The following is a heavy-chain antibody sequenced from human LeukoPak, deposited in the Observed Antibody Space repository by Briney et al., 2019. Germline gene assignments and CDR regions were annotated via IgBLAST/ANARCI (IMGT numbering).Heavy chain of an antibody. D-gene: IGHD3-3*01. Sequence: GGSLRLSCAASGFTFSSHAMSWVRQAPGKGLEWVSVISGSGGFTYFPDSVKGRFTIPRDNAKNSLYLQMNSLRAEDTAVYYCAMTYYDFWSGPHPGYGMDVWGQGTTVTVSS. J-gene: IGHJ6*02. CDR1: GFTFSSHA. CDR3: AMTYYDFWSGPHPGYGMDV. CDR2: ISGSGGFT. V-gene: IGHV3-23*01.